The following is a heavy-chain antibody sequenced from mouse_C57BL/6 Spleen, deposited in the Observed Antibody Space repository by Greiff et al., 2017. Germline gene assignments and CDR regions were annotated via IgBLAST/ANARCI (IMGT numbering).Heavy chain of an antibody. D-gene: IGHD2-4*01. CDR1: GYTFTDYE. CDR2: LDPETGGT. V-gene: IGHV1-15*01. CDR3: TRSGDDYGFAY. J-gene: IGHJ3*01. Sequence: VQLQQSGAELVRPGASVTLSCKASGYTFTDYEMHWVKQTPVHGLEWIGALDPETGGTAYNQKFKGKALLSADKSSSTAYMELRSLTYEDSAIYYCTRSGDDYGFAYWGQGTLVTVSA.